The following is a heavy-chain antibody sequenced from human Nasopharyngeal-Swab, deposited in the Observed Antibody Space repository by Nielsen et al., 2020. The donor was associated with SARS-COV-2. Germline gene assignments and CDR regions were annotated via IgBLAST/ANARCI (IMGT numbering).Heavy chain of an antibody. CDR2: IWYDGSNK. D-gene: IGHD1-26*01. J-gene: IGHJ4*02. V-gene: IGHV3-33*01. Sequence: GESLKISCAASGFTFSGYGMHWVRQAPGKGLEWVAVIWYDGSNKYYADSVKGRFTISRDNSKNTLYLQMNSLRAEDTAVYYCARKGIVGATTGLDYWGQGTLVTVSS. CDR1: GFTFSGYG. CDR3: ARKGIVGATTGLDY.